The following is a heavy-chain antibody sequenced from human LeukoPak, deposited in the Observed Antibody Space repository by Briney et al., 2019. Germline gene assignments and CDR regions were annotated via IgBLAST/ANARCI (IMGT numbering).Heavy chain of an antibody. CDR3: ARGSGYSSWFDP. CDR2: ISWNSGSI. J-gene: IGHJ5*02. D-gene: IGHD3-22*01. Sequence: SVTLSCAASGFTFDDYAMLWVGQAPGKDRVGVSGISWNSGSIAHAYSVKGRFTISRANAKNSLYLQMSSLRAEDTGLYYSARGSGYSSWFDPWGQGTLVTVSS. V-gene: IGHV3-9*01. CDR1: GFTFDDYA.